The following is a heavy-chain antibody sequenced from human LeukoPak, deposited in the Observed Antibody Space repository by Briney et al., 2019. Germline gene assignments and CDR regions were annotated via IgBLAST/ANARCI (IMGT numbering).Heavy chain of an antibody. J-gene: IGHJ6*02. CDR3: ARSYDYGDYRSYYYYGMDV. D-gene: IGHD4-17*01. CDR1: GFTCSSYA. V-gene: IGHV3-23*01. Sequence: GGSLRLSCAASGFTCSSYAMSWVRQAPGKGLEWVSAISGSGGSTYYADSVKGRFTISRDNSKNTLYLQMNSLRAEDTAVYYCARSYDYGDYRSYYYYGMDVWGQGTTVTVSS. CDR2: ISGSGGST.